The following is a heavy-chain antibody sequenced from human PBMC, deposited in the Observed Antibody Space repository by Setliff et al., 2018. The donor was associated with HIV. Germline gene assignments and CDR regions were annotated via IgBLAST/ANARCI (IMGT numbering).Heavy chain of an antibody. CDR2: IKSRVDGETT. CDR3: ILLGMHGAFDI. Sequence: PGGSLRLSCAVSGFPVTNVWMAWARQAPGKGLEWVGRIKSRVDGETTAYAAPLRGRFTISRNDSKNTLYLQMDSLSTEYTAVYYCILLGMHGAFDIWGQGTMVTVSS. CDR1: GFPVTNVW. D-gene: IGHD7-27*01. J-gene: IGHJ3*02. V-gene: IGHV3-15*01.